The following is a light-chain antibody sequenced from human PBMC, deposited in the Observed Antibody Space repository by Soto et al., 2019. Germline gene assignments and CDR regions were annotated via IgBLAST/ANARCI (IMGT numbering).Light chain of an antibody. V-gene: IGKV1-39*01. Sequence: DIHMTQSPASRSASSGDGGTITGRAHRTISSYLNWYQQKPGKAPSLLIYAASNLDGGVPSRFSGCGSGTDFTLTISSLHSEDFATYYCQQTYSTPGTFGQGTKVDIK. CDR3: QQTYSTPGT. CDR1: RTISSY. J-gene: IGKJ1*01. CDR2: AAS.